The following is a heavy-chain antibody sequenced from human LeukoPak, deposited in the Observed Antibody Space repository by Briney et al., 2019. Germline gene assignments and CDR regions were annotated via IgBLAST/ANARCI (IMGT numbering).Heavy chain of an antibody. D-gene: IGHD6-19*01. J-gene: IGHJ4*02. V-gene: IGHV3-53*01. CDR1: GFAARSMS. CDR2: LRADGSI. CDR3: SMVVTDTSGWCHFDH. Sequence: PGGSLRLSRAASGFAARSMSMGAGRQAAGKGLEWVSYLRADGSIYYADSVKGRFTISRDSSKNTTYLQMNSLRVEDTGVYYCSMVVTDTSGWCHFDHWGQGTLVTVSS.